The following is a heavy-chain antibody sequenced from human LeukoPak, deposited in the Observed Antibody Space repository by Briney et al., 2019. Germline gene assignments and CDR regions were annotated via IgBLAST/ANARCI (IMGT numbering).Heavy chain of an antibody. CDR2: ISYDGSNK. Sequence: GGSLRLSCAASGFTFSSYGMHWVRQAPGKGLEWVAVISYDGSNKYYADSVKGRFTISRDNSKNTLYLQMNSLRAEDTAVYYCARGTPSSSGWLYYGMDVWGQGTTVTVSS. CDR1: GFTFSSYG. J-gene: IGHJ6*02. CDR3: ARGTPSSSGWLYYGMDV. D-gene: IGHD6-19*01. V-gene: IGHV3-30*03.